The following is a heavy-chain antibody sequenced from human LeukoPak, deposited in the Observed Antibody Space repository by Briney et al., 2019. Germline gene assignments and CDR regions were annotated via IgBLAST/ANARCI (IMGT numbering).Heavy chain of an antibody. Sequence: GGSLRLSCAASGFTFSSYGMHWVRQAPGKRLEWVAFIRYDGSNKYYADSVKGRFTISRDNSKNTLYLQMNSLRAEDTAVYYCAKDRPGYSSSWQARYFDYWGQGTLVTVSS. CDR1: GFTFSSYG. J-gene: IGHJ4*02. CDR3: AKDRPGYSSSWQARYFDY. V-gene: IGHV3-30*02. D-gene: IGHD6-13*01. CDR2: IRYDGSNK.